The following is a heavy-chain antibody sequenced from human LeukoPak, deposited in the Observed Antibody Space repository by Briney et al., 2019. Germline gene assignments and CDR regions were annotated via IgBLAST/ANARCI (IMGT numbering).Heavy chain of an antibody. CDR1: GGSISSGGYS. Sequence: PSQTLSLTCAVSGGSISSGGYSWSWIRQPPGKGLEWIGYIYHSGSTYYNPSLKSRVTISVDRSKNQFSLKLTSMTAADTAVYFCARGSQSRGSSWYFDYWGQGTLVTVSS. CDR3: ARGSQSRGSSWYFDY. CDR2: IYHSGST. D-gene: IGHD6-13*01. J-gene: IGHJ4*02. V-gene: IGHV4-30-2*01.